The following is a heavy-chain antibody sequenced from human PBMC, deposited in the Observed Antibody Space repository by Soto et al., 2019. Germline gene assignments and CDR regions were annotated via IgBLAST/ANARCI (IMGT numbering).Heavy chain of an antibody. V-gene: IGHV4-30-4*01. CDR1: GGSISSGDYY. Sequence: PSETLSLTCTVSGGSISSGDYYWSWIRQPPGKGLEWIGYIYYSGSTYYNPSLKSRVTISVDTSKNQFSLKLSSVTAADTAVYYCAREPSSIAARASPHYYYGMDVWGQGTTVTVSS. D-gene: IGHD6-6*01. CDR2: IYYSGST. J-gene: IGHJ6*02. CDR3: AREPSSIAARASPHYYYGMDV.